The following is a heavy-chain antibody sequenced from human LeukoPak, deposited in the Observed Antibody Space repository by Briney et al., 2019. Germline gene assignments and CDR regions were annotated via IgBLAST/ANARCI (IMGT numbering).Heavy chain of an antibody. Sequence: MSSETLSLTCTVSGGSISSYYWSWIRQPPGKGPEWIGRIYTSGSTNYNPSLKSRVTMSVDTSKNQFSLKLSSVTAADTAVYYCARGGRAPRYYYYMDVWGKGTTVTVSS. CDR3: ARGGRAPRYYYYMDV. D-gene: IGHD3-10*01. V-gene: IGHV4-4*07. J-gene: IGHJ6*03. CDR2: IYTSGST. CDR1: GGSISSYY.